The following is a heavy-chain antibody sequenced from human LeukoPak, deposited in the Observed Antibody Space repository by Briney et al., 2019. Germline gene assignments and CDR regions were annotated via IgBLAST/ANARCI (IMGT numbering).Heavy chain of an antibody. D-gene: IGHD6-19*01. V-gene: IGHV4-39*01. J-gene: IGHJ4*02. CDR2: IYYSGST. CDR1: GGSISSSSYY. Sequence: SETLSLTCTVSGGSISSSSYYWGWIRQPPGKGLEWIGSIYYSGSTYYNPSLKSRVTISVDTSKNQFSLKLSSVTAADTAVYYCARHLTSGWYPFDYWGQGTLVTVSS. CDR3: ARHLTSGWYPFDY.